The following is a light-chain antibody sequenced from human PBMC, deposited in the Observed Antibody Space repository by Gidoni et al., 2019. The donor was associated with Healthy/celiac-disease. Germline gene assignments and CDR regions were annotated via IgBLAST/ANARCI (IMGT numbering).Light chain of an antibody. Sequence: IQLTQSPSSLSASVGDRVTITCRASQGISSYLAWYQQKPGKAHKLLIYAASTLQSGVPSRLSGSGSGTDFTLTISSLQPEDFATYYCQQLNSYPLTFGGGTKVEIK. CDR2: AAS. J-gene: IGKJ4*01. CDR1: QGISSY. V-gene: IGKV1-9*01. CDR3: QQLNSYPLT.